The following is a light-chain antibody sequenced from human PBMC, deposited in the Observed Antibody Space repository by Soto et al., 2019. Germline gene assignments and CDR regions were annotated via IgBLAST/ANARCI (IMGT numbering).Light chain of an antibody. V-gene: IGKV3-15*01. CDR2: GAS. Sequence: EIVMTQSPATLSVSPGERATLSCRASQSVNNNLAWYQQKPGQAPRLLLYGASTRATGIPARFSGSGSGTDYTLTISSLQSEDFAVYYCQQYNDWPPWTFGQGTKVDIK. CDR3: QQYNDWPPWT. CDR1: QSVNNN. J-gene: IGKJ1*01.